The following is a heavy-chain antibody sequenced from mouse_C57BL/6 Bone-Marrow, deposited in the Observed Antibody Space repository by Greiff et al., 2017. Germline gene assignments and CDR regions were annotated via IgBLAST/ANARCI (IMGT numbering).Heavy chain of an antibody. V-gene: IGHV1-9*01. J-gene: IGHJ2*01. CDR2: ILPGSGST. CDR3: AVLLYYFDY. CDR1: GYTFTGYW. Sequence: QVQLQQSGAELMKPGASVKLSCKATGYTFTGYWIEWVKQRPGHGLEWIGEILPGSGSTNYNDKFKGKATFTADTSSNTAYMQLSSLTTEDSAIYYCAVLLYYFDYWGQGTTLTVSS. D-gene: IGHD2-1*01.